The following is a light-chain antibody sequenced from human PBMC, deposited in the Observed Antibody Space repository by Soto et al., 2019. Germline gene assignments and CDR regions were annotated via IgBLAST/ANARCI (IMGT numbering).Light chain of an antibody. V-gene: IGLV2-23*01. Sequence: QSALTQPASVSGSPGQSITISCTGTSSDVGSYNLVSWYQQHPGKAPKVMIYEDSKRPSGVSNRFSGSKSGNTASLTISGLLAEDEADYYCCSYGGSSTYVFGTGTKLTVL. CDR1: SSDVGSYNL. CDR3: CSYGGSSTYV. CDR2: EDS. J-gene: IGLJ1*01.